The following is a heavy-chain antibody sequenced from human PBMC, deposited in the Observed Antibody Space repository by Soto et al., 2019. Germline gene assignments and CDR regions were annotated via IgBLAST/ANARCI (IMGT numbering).Heavy chain of an antibody. CDR2: ISYDGRVK. Sequence: QVQLEESGGGVVQPGRSLSLSCAASGFTFSDYPMHWVRQAPGKGLEWVAVISYDGRVKYYVDSVKGRFTISRDDSKNTLYLPMNSLRVDDTAVYYCARDSIVGAPDYFDYWGQGTLVTVSS. D-gene: IGHD1-26*01. CDR3: ARDSIVGAPDYFDY. J-gene: IGHJ4*02. V-gene: IGHV3-30*04. CDR1: GFTFSDYP.